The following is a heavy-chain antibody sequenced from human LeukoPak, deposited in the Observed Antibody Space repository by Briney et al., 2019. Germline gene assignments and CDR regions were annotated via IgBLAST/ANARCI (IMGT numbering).Heavy chain of an antibody. J-gene: IGHJ4*02. V-gene: IGHV3-30*02. Sequence: PGGSLRLSCAASGFTFSSYGMHWVRQAPGKGLEWVAFIRYDGSNKYYADSVKGRFTISRDNSKNTLCLQMNSLRAEDTAVYYCAKSTSPVSGSYYNHFDYWGQGTLVTVSS. CDR2: IRYDGSNK. D-gene: IGHD1-26*01. CDR3: AKSTSPVSGSYYNHFDY. CDR1: GFTFSSYG.